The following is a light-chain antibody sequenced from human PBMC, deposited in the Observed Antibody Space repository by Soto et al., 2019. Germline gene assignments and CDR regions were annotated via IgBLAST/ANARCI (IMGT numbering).Light chain of an antibody. V-gene: IGLV2-14*02. CDR2: EGS. CDR1: SSDIGSYHL. Sequence: QSVLTQPASVSGSPRQSITISCTGTSSDIGSYHLVSWYQQHPGKAPKLIIYEGSKRPSGVSNRFSGSKSGNTASLTISGLQTEDEADYYCSSYTTNNTVVFGGGTKLTVL. CDR3: SSYTTNNTVV. J-gene: IGLJ2*01.